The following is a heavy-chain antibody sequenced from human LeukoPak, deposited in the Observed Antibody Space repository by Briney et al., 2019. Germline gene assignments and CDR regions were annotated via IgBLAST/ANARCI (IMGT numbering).Heavy chain of an antibody. D-gene: IGHD3-10*01. CDR3: ARGGYYGSGVDAFDI. CDR2: IYHSGST. Sequence: PSETLSLTCTVSGYSISSGYYWGWIRQPPGKGLEWIGRIYHSGSTYYNPSLKSRVTISVDTSKNQFSLKLSSVTAADTAVYYCARGGYYGSGVDAFDIWGQGTMVTVSS. J-gene: IGHJ3*02. V-gene: IGHV4-38-2*02. CDR1: GYSISSGYY.